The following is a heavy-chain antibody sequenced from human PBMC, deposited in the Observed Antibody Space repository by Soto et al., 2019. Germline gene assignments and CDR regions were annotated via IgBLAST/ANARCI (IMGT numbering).Heavy chain of an antibody. CDR2: IYWDDDK. CDR1: GFSLSTSGVG. CDR3: AHAHIVVVVAATFDAFDI. J-gene: IGHJ3*02. Sequence: QITLKESGPTLVKPTQTLTLTCTFSGFSLSTSGVGVGWIRQPPVKALEWLALIYWDDDKRYSPSLKSRLTITKDTSKNQVVLTMTNMHPVDTATYYCAHAHIVVVVAATFDAFDIWGQGTMVTVSS. V-gene: IGHV2-5*02. D-gene: IGHD2-15*01.